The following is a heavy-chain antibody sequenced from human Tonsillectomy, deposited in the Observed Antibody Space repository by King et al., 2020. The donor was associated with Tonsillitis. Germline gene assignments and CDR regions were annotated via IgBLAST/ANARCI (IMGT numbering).Heavy chain of an antibody. D-gene: IGHD3-10*01. CDR1: GGSISSYY. Sequence: QLQESGPGLVKPSETLSLTCTVSGGSISSYYWSWIRQPPGKGLEWIGYIYYSGRTNYNPSLKSRVTISVDTSKNQFSLKLSSVTAADTAVYYCARGVSGYFDLWGRGTLVTVSS. J-gene: IGHJ2*01. CDR2: IYYSGRT. CDR3: ARGVSGYFDL. V-gene: IGHV4-59*01.